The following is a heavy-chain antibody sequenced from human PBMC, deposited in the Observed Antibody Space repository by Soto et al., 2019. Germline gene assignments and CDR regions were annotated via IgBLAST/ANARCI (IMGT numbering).Heavy chain of an antibody. CDR2: IYPGDSDT. Sequence: GLEWMGIIYPGDSDTRYSPSFQGQVAISADKSISTAYLQWSSLKASDTAMYYCARHQAVAGTGYYGMDVWGQGTTVTVSS. V-gene: IGHV5-51*01. J-gene: IGHJ6*02. D-gene: IGHD6-19*01. CDR3: ARHQAVAGTGYYGMDV.